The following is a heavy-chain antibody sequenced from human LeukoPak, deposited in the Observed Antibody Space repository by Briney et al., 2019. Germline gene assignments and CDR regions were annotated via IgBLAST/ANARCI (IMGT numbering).Heavy chain of an antibody. J-gene: IGHJ4*02. V-gene: IGHV4-59*12. D-gene: IGHD6-6*01. CDR2: IYYSGST. CDR1: GGSISSYY. CDR3: ARGRIGIAARLFDY. Sequence: PSETLSLTCTVSGGSISSYYWSWIRQPPGKGLEWIGYIYYSGSTNYNPSLKSRVTISVDTSKNQFSLKLSSVTAADTAVYYCARGRIGIAARLFDYWGQGTLVTVSS.